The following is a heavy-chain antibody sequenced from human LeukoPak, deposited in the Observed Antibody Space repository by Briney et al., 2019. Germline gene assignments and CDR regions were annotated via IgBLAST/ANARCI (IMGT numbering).Heavy chain of an antibody. D-gene: IGHD3-10*01. Sequence: PGGSLRLSCAASGFIFSDSYMTWIRQTPGKGLEWLSYMDGSGQMIDYVDSVRGRFTISRDNAKNSVYLQMNSLRAEDTAVYYCARLSEMLRGPEVIYYFEHWGQGTLVTVSS. J-gene: IGHJ4*02. CDR3: ARLSEMLRGPEVIYYFEH. CDR2: MDGSGQMI. V-gene: IGHV3-11*04. CDR1: GFIFSDSY.